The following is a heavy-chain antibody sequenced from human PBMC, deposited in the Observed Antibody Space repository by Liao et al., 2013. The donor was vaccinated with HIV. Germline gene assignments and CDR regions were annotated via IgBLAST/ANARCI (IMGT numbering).Heavy chain of an antibody. CDR3: AGKKGRLYAFDI. V-gene: IGHV4-61*02. J-gene: IGHJ3*02. CDR2: IYTSGST. CDR1: GGSISSGSYY. Sequence: QVQLQESGPGLVKPSQTLSLTCTVSGGSISSGSYYWSWIRQPAGKALEWIGRIYTSGSTNYNPSLRSRVTLSVDTSKNQFSLKLSSVTAADTAVYYCAGKKGRLYAFDIWGQGTMVTVSS.